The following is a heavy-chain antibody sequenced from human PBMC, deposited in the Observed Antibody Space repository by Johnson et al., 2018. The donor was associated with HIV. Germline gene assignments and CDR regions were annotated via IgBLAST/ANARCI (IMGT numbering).Heavy chain of an antibody. Sequence: QMLLVESGGGLVQPGGSLRLSCEASGFSFSRYWMSWVRQAPGKGLEWVAVISYDGSNKYYADSVKGRFTISRDNSKNTLYLQMNSLRAEDTAVYYCVRTRHYYEAFDIWGQGTMVTVSS. D-gene: IGHD3-10*01. CDR1: GFSFSRYW. CDR3: VRTRHYYEAFDI. V-gene: IGHV3-30-3*01. CDR2: ISYDGSNK. J-gene: IGHJ3*02.